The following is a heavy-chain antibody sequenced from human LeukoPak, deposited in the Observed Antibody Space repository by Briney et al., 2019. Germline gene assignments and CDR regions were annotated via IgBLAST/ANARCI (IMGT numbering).Heavy chain of an antibody. D-gene: IGHD3-22*01. CDR1: GGTFSSYT. Sequence: ASVKVSCKASGGTFSSYTISWVRQAPGQGLEWMGRIIPILGIANYAQKFQGRVTITADKSTSTAYMELSSLRSEDTAVYYRAREGGGITMMGGYYFDYWGQGTLVTVSS. CDR2: IIPILGIA. V-gene: IGHV1-69*04. J-gene: IGHJ4*02. CDR3: AREGGGITMMGGYYFDY.